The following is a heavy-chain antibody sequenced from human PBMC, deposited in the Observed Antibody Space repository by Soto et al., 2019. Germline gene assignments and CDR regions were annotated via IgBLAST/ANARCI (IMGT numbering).Heavy chain of an antibody. V-gene: IGHV6-1*01. J-gene: IGHJ4*02. CDR2: TYYRSKWYN. D-gene: IGHD1-26*01. Sequence: SQTLSLTCAISGDSVSSNSAAWNWSSQSPSRGLEWLGRTYYRSKWYNDYAVSVKSRITINPDTSKNQFSLQLNSVTPEDTAAYYCARVRFEGDTRNFDYWGQGTLLKVSS. CDR3: ARVRFEGDTRNFDY. CDR1: GDSVSSNSAA.